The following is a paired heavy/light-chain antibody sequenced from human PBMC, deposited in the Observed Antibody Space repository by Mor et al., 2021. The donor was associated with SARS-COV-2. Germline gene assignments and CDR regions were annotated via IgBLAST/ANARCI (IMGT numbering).Heavy chain of an antibody. D-gene: IGHD7-27*01. CDR2: IHPGDSNT. CDR1: GYSFTSYW. Sequence: EVQLVQSGAEVKKPGESLKISCKGSGYSFTSYWIGWVRQMPGEGLEWMGVIHPGDSNTMYSPSFRGQVTISVDKSISTTHLQWSSLKASDTAMYYCARHPQNPTWAHFDYWGQGALVTVSS. V-gene: IGHV5-51*01. J-gene: IGHJ4*02. CDR3: ARHPQNPTWAHFDY.
Light chain of an antibody. CDR3: QQANSFSFT. V-gene: IGKV1-12*01. CDR2: AIS. J-gene: IGKJ3*01. Sequence: DIQMTQSPSSVSASVGDRVTITCRASQGISKWLAWYQQKPGKAPKLLIYAISSLQSGVPSRFSGSGSGTDFTLTISSLQPEDFATYYCQQANSFSFTFGPGTKVDIK. CDR1: QGISKW.